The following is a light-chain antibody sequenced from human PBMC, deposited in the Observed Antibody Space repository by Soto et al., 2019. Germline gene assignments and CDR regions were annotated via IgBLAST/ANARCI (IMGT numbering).Light chain of an antibody. CDR3: SSYAGSNNLV. CDR2: EVT. J-gene: IGLJ2*01. V-gene: IGLV2-8*01. Sequence: QSVLTQPPSASGSPGQSVTISCTGASSDVGGYNYVSWYQQYPGKAPKLIIYEVTKRPSDVPERFSRSKSGNTASLTVSGLQGEDEADYYCSSYAGSNNLVFGGGTKVTVL. CDR1: SSDVGGYNY.